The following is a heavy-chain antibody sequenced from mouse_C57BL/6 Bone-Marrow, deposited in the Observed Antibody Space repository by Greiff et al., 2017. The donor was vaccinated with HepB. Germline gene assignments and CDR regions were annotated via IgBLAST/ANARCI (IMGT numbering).Heavy chain of an antibody. CDR2: IDPENCDT. V-gene: IGHV14-4*01. CDR3: TSITTVVADYAMDY. J-gene: IGHJ4*01. Sequence: EVQLQQSGAELVRPGASVKLSCTASGFNIKDDYMHWVKQRPEQGLEWIGWIDPENCDTEYASKFQGKATITADTSSNTAYLQLSSLTSEDTAVYYCTSITTVVADYAMDYWGQGTSVTVSS. D-gene: IGHD1-1*01. CDR1: GFNIKDDY.